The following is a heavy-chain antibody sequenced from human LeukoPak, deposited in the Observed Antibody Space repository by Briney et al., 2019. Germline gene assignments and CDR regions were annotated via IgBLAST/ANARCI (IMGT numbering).Heavy chain of an antibody. CDR2: IYNSGNT. D-gene: IGHD3-10*01. J-gene: IGHJ5*02. CDR3: ARDRFGWLDP. Sequence: SETLSLSCTVSGGSIGSYFWSWIRQPAGKGLEWIGRIYNSGNTRYNPSLKSRVTMSVDTSKNQFSLKLSSVIAADTAVYYCARDRFGWLDPWGQGTLVTVSS. CDR1: GGSIGSYF. V-gene: IGHV4-4*07.